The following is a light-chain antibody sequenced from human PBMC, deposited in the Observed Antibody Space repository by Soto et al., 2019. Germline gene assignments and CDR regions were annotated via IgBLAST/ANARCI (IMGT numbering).Light chain of an antibody. Sequence: EIVSTQSPCTLSVSPGERATLSCRASQSVSNNYLAWYQQKPGQAPRLLIYGASNRATGIPDRFSGSGSGTDFTLTISRLEPEDFAVYYCQQYGSSGTFGQGTKVDIK. CDR3: QQYGSSGT. CDR2: GAS. CDR1: QSVSNNY. V-gene: IGKV3-20*01. J-gene: IGKJ1*01.